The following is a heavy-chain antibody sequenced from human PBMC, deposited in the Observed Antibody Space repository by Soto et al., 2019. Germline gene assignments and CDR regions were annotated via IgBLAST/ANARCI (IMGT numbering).Heavy chain of an antibody. CDR2: IYYSGST. CDR1: GGSISSSSYY. J-gene: IGHJ4*02. V-gene: IGHV4-39*01. Sequence: PSETLSLTCTVSGGSISSSSYYWGWIRQPPGKGLEWIGSIYYSGSTYYNPSLKSRVTISIDTSRNQFSLKLTSVTAADTGVYYCASSSPFHYWGPGILVTVS. CDR3: ASSSPFHY. D-gene: IGHD6-6*01.